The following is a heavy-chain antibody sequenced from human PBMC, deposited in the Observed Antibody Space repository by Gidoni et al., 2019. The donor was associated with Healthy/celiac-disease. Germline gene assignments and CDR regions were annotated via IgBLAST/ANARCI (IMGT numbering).Heavy chain of an antibody. Sequence: EVQLVESGGGLVQPGGSLRLCCAASGFPFSSYAMSWVRQAPGKGLEWVSAISGSGGSTYYADSVKGRFTISRDNSKNTLDLQMNSLRAEDTAVYYCAKDLSEKQLVAGYWGQGTLVTVSS. V-gene: IGHV3-23*04. CDR2: ISGSGGST. CDR1: GFPFSSYA. CDR3: AKDLSEKQLVAGY. D-gene: IGHD6-6*01. J-gene: IGHJ4*02.